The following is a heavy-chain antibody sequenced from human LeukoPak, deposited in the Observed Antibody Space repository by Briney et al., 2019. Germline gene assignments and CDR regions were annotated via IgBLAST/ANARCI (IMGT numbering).Heavy chain of an antibody. D-gene: IGHD1-26*01. CDR2: INHSGST. CDR1: GGSFSGYY. Sequence: SETLSLTCAVYGGSFSGYYWSWIRQPPGKGLEWMGEINHSGSTNYNPSLKSRVTISVDTSKNQFSLKLSSVTAADTAVYYCARTNVRGVPAAFDIWGQGTMVTVSS. CDR3: ARTNVRGVPAAFDI. V-gene: IGHV4-34*01. J-gene: IGHJ3*02.